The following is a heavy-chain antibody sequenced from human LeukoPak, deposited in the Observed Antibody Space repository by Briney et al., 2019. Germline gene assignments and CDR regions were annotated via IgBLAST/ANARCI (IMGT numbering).Heavy chain of an antibody. CDR2: MKSIPDGGTI. CDR3: TTEVSGSFPN. CDR1: GFTVSHAW. D-gene: IGHD1-26*01. V-gene: IGHV3-15*01. J-gene: IGHJ4*02. Sequence: PGGSLRLSCAASGFTVSHAWMNWVRRAPGKGLEWVGLMKSIPDGGTIDFAASVKGRFTMSRDDSENTLYLQMNSLKPEDTALYYCTTEVSGSFPNWGQGTLVTVSS.